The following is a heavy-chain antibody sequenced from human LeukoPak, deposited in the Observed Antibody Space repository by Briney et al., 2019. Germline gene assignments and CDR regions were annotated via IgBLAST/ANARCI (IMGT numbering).Heavy chain of an antibody. CDR3: ARTPRYCSGGSCSVYFDY. V-gene: IGHV4-59*01. Sequence: SETLSLTCTVSGGSISSYYWSWIRQPPGKGLEWIGYIYYSGSTNYNPSLKSRVTISVDTSKNQFSLKLSFVTAADTAVYYCARTPRYCSGGSCSVYFDYWGQGTLVTVSS. CDR1: GGSISSYY. D-gene: IGHD2-15*01. CDR2: IYYSGST. J-gene: IGHJ4*02.